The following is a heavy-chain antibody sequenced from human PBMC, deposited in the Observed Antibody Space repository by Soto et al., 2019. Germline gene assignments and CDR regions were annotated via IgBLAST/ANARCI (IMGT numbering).Heavy chain of an antibody. CDR2: IKDGGNA. V-gene: IGHV4-34*01. CDR1: GGSLSGFY. J-gene: IGHJ4*02. Sequence: QVRLYQWGVGLLKPSETLSLTCPLSGGSLSGFYWSWIRQPPGKGLEWIGDIKDGGNAKYNPTLKSRVTISMDTSKNQFSLNLPSVTAAHPAVYFCSSGRNSGQGTLVTVSS. CDR3: SSGRN.